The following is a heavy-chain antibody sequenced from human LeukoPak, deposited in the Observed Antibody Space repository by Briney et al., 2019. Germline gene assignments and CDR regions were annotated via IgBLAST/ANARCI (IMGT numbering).Heavy chain of an antibody. V-gene: IGHV4-34*01. J-gene: IGHJ4*02. D-gene: IGHD3-22*01. CDR2: INHSGST. Sequence: SETLSLTCAVYGGSFSGYYWSWIRQPPGKGLEWIGEINHSGSTTYNPSLKSRVTVSVDTSKNQFSLKLSSVTAADTAVYYCAVGYYDSGGYHDYWGQGTLVTVAS. CDR3: AVGYYDSGGYHDY. CDR1: GGSFSGYY.